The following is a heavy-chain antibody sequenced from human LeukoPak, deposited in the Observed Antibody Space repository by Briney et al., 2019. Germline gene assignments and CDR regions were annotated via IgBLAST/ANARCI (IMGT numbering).Heavy chain of an antibody. CDR2: INSGGST. J-gene: IGHJ6*03. Sequence: GGSLRLSCAASGFTFSSYAMSWVRQAPGKGLEWVSTINSGGSTYYADSVKGRFTISRDNSKNTLYLQMNSLRAEDTAVYYCAKGSGYEHNYYYYYMDVWGKGTTVTISS. V-gene: IGHV3-23*01. CDR3: AKGSGYEHNYYYYYMDV. D-gene: IGHD5-12*01. CDR1: GFTFSSYA.